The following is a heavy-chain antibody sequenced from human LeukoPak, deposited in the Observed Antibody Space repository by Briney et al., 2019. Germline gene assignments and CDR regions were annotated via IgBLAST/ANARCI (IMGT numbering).Heavy chain of an antibody. J-gene: IGHJ4*02. Sequence: PGGSLRLSCAASGFTFSSYAMHWVRQAPGKGLEWVAVISYDGSNKYYADSVKGRFTISRDNSKNTLYLQMSSLRAEDTAVYYCAKGASGWSFDYWGQGTLVTVSS. CDR2: ISYDGSNK. CDR3: AKGASGWSFDY. V-gene: IGHV3-30*04. D-gene: IGHD6-19*01. CDR1: GFTFSSYA.